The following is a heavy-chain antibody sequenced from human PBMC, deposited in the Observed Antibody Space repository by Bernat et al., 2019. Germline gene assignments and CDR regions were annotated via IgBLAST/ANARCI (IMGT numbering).Heavy chain of an antibody. Sequence: EVQLVESGGGLVQPGGSLRLSCAASGFTFSSYWMHWVRQAPGKGLVWVARINRDGSITTYAESVRGRFTISRDNAKNTLFLQMTSLRVEDTAVYYCVRIGYSTSSLGIDYWGQGALVSVSS. V-gene: IGHV3-74*01. CDR1: GFTFSSYW. CDR3: VRIGYSTSSLGIDY. D-gene: IGHD2-8*01. J-gene: IGHJ4*02. CDR2: INRDGSIT.